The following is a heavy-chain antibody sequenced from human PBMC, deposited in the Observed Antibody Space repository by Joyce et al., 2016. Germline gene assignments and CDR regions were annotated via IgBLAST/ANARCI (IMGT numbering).Heavy chain of an antibody. CDR3: ARGSTSTWFKYLQH. CDR1: GYTFTTYD. CDR2: MNPNSSNT. Sequence: VQLVQSGAEVKEPGASVKVSCKTSGYTFTTYDIFWVRQATGQGPEWMGRMNPNSSNTGYGEKFHGRVTMTRDTSIGTAFMELSSLTSDDTAVYFCARGSTSTWFKYLQHWGQGTLVTVSS. J-gene: IGHJ1*01. V-gene: IGHV1-8*01. D-gene: IGHD6-13*01.